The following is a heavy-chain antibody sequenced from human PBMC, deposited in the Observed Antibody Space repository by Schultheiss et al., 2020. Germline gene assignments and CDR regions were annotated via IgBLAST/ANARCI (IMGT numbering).Heavy chain of an antibody. D-gene: IGHD3/OR15-3a*01. J-gene: IGHJ2*01. CDR2: ISGNGGTT. V-gene: IGHV3-23*01. CDR1: GFTFSSYS. Sequence: GGSLRLSCAASGFTFSSYSMNWVRKAPGKGLEWVSGISGNGGTTYSADSVKGRFIISRDHSKNTVYLQMNSLRADDTAVYYCAKWPYFWTGPSSLYWYFDLWGRGTLVTVSS. CDR3: AKWPYFWTGPSSLYWYFDL.